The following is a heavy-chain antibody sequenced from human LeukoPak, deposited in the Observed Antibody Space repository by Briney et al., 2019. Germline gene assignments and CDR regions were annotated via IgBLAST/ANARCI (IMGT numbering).Heavy chain of an antibody. V-gene: IGHV1-18*01. Sequence: ASVKVSCTASGYTFTSYGISWVRQAPGQGLEWMGWISAYNGNTNYAQKLQGRVTMTTDTSTSTAYMELRSLRSDDTAVYYCARDEYASSWYYFDYWGQGTLVTVSS. CDR2: ISAYNGNT. J-gene: IGHJ4*02. D-gene: IGHD6-13*01. CDR3: ARDEYASSWYYFDY. CDR1: GYTFTSYG.